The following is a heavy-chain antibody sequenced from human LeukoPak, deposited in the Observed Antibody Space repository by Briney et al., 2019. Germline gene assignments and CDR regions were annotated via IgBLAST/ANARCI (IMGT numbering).Heavy chain of an antibody. J-gene: IGHJ5*02. V-gene: IGHV4-34*01. CDR1: GGSFSGYY. CDR3: ARGMRAYYSYRDNNWFDP. D-gene: IGHD5-18*01. CDR2: INHSGST. Sequence: PSETLSLTCAVYGGSFSGYYWSWIRQPPGKGLEWIGEINHSGSTNYNPSLKSRVTISVDTSKNQFSLKLSSVTAADTAVYHCARGMRAYYSYRDNNWFDPWGQGTLVTVSS.